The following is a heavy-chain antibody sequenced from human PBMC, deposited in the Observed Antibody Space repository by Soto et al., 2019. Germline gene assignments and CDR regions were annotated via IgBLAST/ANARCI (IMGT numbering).Heavy chain of an antibody. CDR2: ISAYNGNT. D-gene: IGHD6-6*01. CDR3: ARDCLGSSSWRTLYYYYGMDV. CDR1: GYTFTSYG. J-gene: IGHJ6*02. V-gene: IGHV1-18*01. Sequence: QVQLVQSGAEVKKPGASVKVSCKASGYTFTSYGISWVRQAPGQGLEWMGWISAYNGNTNYAQKLQGRVTMSTDTSTSTAYMELRSLRSDAAAVYYCARDCLGSSSWRTLYYYYGMDVWGQGPTVTVSS.